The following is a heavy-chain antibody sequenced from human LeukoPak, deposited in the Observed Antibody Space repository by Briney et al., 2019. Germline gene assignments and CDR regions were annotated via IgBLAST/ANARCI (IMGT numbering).Heavy chain of an antibody. V-gene: IGHV3-23*01. Sequence: GGSLRLSCAASGFTFTSYAMSWVRQAPGKGLEWVSAISGSGGSTYYADSVKGRFTISRDNSKNTLYLQMNSLRAEDTAVYYCAKGLYGDYVTADYWGQGTLVTVSS. CDR1: GFTFTSYA. CDR3: AKGLYGDYVTADY. CDR2: ISGSGGST. J-gene: IGHJ4*02. D-gene: IGHD4-17*01.